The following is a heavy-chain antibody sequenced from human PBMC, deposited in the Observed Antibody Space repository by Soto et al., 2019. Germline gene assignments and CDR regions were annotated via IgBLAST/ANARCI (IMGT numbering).Heavy chain of an antibody. CDR3: ARDRGDVTYCGGDCYRY. V-gene: IGHV1-69*08. CDR2: IIPILGIA. D-gene: IGHD2-21*02. J-gene: IGHJ4*02. Sequence: QVQLVQSGAEVKKPGSSVKVSCKASRGTFSSYTISWVRQAPGQGLEWMGRIIPILGIANYAQKFQGRVTITAXISKSXXYMELSSLRSEDTAVYYCARDRGDVTYCGGDCYRYWGQGTLVTVSS. CDR1: RGTFSSYT.